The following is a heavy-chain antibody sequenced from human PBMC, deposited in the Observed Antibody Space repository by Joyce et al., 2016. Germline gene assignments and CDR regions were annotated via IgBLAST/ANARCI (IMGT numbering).Heavy chain of an antibody. CDR3: ARGDYSYDTSGFAFDS. J-gene: IGHJ4*02. Sequence: QVRLVESGGGVVQPGRSLRLSCEASGLIFSSYGVHWVRQAPGKGLEWLSYISATGASEKYADSSKGRFIISRDNSRNTLSLEMSYLRPEDTAMYFCARGDYSYDTSGFAFDSWGQGTLVTVSS. CDR1: GLIFSSYG. V-gene: IGHV3-30-3*01. D-gene: IGHD3-22*01. CDR2: ISATGASE.